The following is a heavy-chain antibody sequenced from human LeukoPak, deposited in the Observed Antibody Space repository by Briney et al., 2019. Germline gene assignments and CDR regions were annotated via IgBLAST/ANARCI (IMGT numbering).Heavy chain of an antibody. CDR1: GFTVSSNS. CDR3: AREGFGAPDAFDI. D-gene: IGHD3-10*01. J-gene: IGHJ3*02. CDR2: NDGGST. V-gene: IGHV3-66*01. Sequence: GRSLRLSCAASGFTVSSNSISWVRQAPGKGLEWVSVNDGGSTYHTDSVKGRSSISRDNSKNTVYLQMSSLRAEDTAIYYCAREGFGAPDAFDIWGQGTMVTVSS.